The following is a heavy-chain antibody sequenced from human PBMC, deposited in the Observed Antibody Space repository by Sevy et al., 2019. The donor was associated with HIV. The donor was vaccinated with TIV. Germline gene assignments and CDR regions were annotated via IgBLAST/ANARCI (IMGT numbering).Heavy chain of an antibody. J-gene: IGHJ5*02. V-gene: IGHV3-23*01. CDR2: ISGSGGST. CDR1: GFTFSSYA. Sequence: GESLKISCAASGFTFSSYAMSWVRQAPGKGLEWVSAISGSGGSTYYADSVKGRFTISRDNSKKTLYLQMNSLRAEDTAVYYCAKEYYDFWSGYPNWFDPWGQGTLVTVSS. CDR3: AKEYYDFWSGYPNWFDP. D-gene: IGHD3-3*01.